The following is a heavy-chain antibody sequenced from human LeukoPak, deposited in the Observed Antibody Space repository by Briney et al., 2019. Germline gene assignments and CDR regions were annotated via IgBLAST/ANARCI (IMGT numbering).Heavy chain of an antibody. J-gene: IGHJ4*02. Sequence: PSETLSLTCAVYGGSFSGYYWSWIRQSPGKGLEWIGDINHSGTTNYTPSLKSRVTISVDTSKNQFSLKLTSVTAADTAVYYCARASRGHDYWGQGTLVTVSS. V-gene: IGHV4-34*01. D-gene: IGHD3-10*01. CDR1: GGSFSGYY. CDR2: INHSGTT. CDR3: ARASRGHDY.